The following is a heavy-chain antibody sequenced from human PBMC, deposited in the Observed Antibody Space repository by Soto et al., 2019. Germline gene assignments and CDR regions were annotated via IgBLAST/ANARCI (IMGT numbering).Heavy chain of an antibody. CDR1: GGSFSGYY. CDR2: INHSGST. Sequence: PSETLSLTCAVYGGSFSGYYWSWIRQPPGKGLEWIGEINHSGSTRINSSLKSRVITTIDTSKNQFSLKLSSVTAADTAMYYCARSRDLEYCSSLSCHQYYFDYWGQGALVTVSS. J-gene: IGHJ4*02. CDR3: ARSRDLEYCSSLSCHQYYFDY. D-gene: IGHD2-2*01. V-gene: IGHV4-34*01.